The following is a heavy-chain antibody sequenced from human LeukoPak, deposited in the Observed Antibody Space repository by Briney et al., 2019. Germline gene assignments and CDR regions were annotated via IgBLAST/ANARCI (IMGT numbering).Heavy chain of an antibody. CDR2: ISGSGGST. CDR1: GFTFSSYA. V-gene: IGHV3-23*01. D-gene: IGHD6-19*01. CDR3: AKPLLSGWYLGYFQH. Sequence: GGSLRLSCAASGFTFSSYAMSWVRQAPGKGLEWVSAISGSGGSTYYADSVKGRFTISRDNSKNTLYLQMNSLRAEDTAVYYCAKPLLSGWYLGYFQHWGQGTLVTVSS. J-gene: IGHJ1*01.